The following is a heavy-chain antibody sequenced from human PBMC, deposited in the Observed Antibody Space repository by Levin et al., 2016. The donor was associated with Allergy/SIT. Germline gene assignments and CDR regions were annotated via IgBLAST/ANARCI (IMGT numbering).Heavy chain of an antibody. V-gene: IGHV3-21*01. CDR3: ARTALPGRGSYVWFDP. Sequence: VRQAPGKGLEWVSSISSSRSYIYYADSVKGRFTISRDNSKNTLYLQMNSLRAEDTAVYYCARTALPGRGSYVWFDPWGQGTLVTVSS. D-gene: IGHD1-26*01. J-gene: IGHJ5*02. CDR2: ISSSRSYI.